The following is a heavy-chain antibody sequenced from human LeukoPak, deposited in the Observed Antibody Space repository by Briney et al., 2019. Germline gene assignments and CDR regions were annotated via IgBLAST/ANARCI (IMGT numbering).Heavy chain of an antibody. V-gene: IGHV4-59*01. J-gene: IGHJ4*02. CDR3: ARDKQPGDY. CDR1: GDSISPYY. Sequence: PSETLSLTCTVSGDSISPYYWGWIRQPPGKGLEWIGYVYYSGDTTYHPSLKSRVTMSVDTSKNQFSLKLSSVTAADTAVYYCARDKQPGDYWGQGALVTVSS. CDR2: VYYSGDT. D-gene: IGHD1-1*01.